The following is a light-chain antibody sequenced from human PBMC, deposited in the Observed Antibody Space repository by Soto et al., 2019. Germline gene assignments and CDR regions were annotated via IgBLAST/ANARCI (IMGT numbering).Light chain of an antibody. V-gene: IGKV3-11*01. CDR2: DTS. Sequence: EIVLTQSPATLSFSPGERATLSCRASETTRGLLAWYQQRPGQPPRLLIYDTSNRATGIPARFSGSGSGTDLTLTISGLEPADLGVYYCQQRHNWPITFGQGTRRRL. CDR3: QQRHNWPIT. J-gene: IGKJ5*01. CDR1: ETTRGL.